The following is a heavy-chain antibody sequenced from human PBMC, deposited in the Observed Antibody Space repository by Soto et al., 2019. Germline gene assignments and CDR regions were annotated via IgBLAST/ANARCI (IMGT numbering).Heavy chain of an antibody. CDR2: INPYNGNT. D-gene: IGHD6-13*01. Sequence: ASVKVSCKASGGSFSSNAISWVRQAPGQGLEWMGWINPYNGNTNYAQKLQGRVTMTTDTSTSTAYMELRSLRSDDTAVYYCARGDGTASGTDWWGQGTLVTVSS. J-gene: IGHJ4*02. CDR3: ARGDGTASGTDW. CDR1: GGSFSSNA. V-gene: IGHV1-18*01.